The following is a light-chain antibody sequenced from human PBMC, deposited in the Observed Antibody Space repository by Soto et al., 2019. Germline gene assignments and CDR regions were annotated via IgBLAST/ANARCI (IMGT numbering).Light chain of an antibody. J-gene: IGLJ1*01. CDR1: SSDVGGYKY. CDR3: SSYAGSNTYV. V-gene: IGLV2-8*01. Sequence: QSALTQPPSASGTPGQSVTISCTGTSSDVGGYKYVSWYQQYPGKAPKLMIYAVSKRPSGVPDRFSGSKSGNTASLTVSGLQAEDEADYYCSSYAGSNTYVFGNGTKLTLL. CDR2: AVS.